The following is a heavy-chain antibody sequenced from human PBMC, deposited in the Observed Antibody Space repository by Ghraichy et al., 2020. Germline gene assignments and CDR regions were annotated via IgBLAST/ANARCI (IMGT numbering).Heavy chain of an antibody. J-gene: IGHJ4*02. CDR1: GGSISSGGYY. CDR2: IYYSGST. D-gene: IGHD6-6*01. CDR3: ARAGSSTFFDY. V-gene: IGHV4-31*03. Sequence: SLNISCTVSGGSISSGGYYWSWIRQHPGKGLEWIGYIYYSGSTYYNPSLKSRVTISVDTSKNQFSLKLSSVTAADTAVYYCARAGSSTFFDYWGQGTLVTVSS.